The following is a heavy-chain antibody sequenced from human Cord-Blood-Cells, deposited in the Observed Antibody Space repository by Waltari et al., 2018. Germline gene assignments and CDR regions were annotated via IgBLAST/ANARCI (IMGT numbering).Heavy chain of an antibody. D-gene: IGHD3-22*01. Sequence: QVQLVESGGGVVQPGRSLRFSCAASGFTFSSYVLHWVRQAPGTGVEWVAVIWYDGSNKYYADSVKGRFTISRDNSKNTLYLQMNSLRAEDTAVYYCARDLIYYDSSGYYPTFGYWGQGTLVTVSS. CDR2: IWYDGSNK. V-gene: IGHV3-33*01. CDR1: GFTFSSYV. CDR3: ARDLIYYDSSGYYPTFGY. J-gene: IGHJ4*02.